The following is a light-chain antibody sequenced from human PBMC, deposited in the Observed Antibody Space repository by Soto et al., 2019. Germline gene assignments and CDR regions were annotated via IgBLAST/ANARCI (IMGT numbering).Light chain of an antibody. Sequence: DILMTQSPSSLSASVEDRVTITCRASQSISSDLNWYQQKPGKAPKLLISAASSLQSGVPSRFSGSGSGTEFTLTISSLQPEDFATFYCQQSNSAPFTFGPGTKVDI. CDR2: AAS. J-gene: IGKJ3*01. CDR3: QQSNSAPFT. V-gene: IGKV1-39*01. CDR1: QSISSD.